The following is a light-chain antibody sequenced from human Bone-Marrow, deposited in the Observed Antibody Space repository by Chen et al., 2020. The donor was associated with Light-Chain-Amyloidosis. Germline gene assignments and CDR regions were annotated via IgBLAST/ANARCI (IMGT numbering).Light chain of an antibody. CDR1: SSTIAPNY. CDR3: QSDQGSSQEV. V-gene: IGLV6-57*03. Sequence: FLLTQPHSASESPGTTAFSSCTRSSSTIAPNYVLCYQQRPGSAPTTVIYEDNQRPSGVPARFSGSIDTASNSAPLTISGLKTEDEADYYCQSDQGSSQEVFGGGTKLTVL. CDR2: EDN. J-gene: IGLJ3*02.